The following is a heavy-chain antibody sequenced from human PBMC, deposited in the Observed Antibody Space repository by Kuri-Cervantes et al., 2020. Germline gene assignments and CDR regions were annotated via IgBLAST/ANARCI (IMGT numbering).Heavy chain of an antibody. Sequence: SETLSLTCTVSGGSISSYYWSWIRQPPGKGLEWIGYISYSGSTNYNPSLKSRVTISVDKSKNQFSLKLSSVTAADTAIYYCARDYRRYFDYWGQGTLVTVSS. CDR1: GGSISSYY. CDR3: ARDYRRYFDY. V-gene: IGHV4-59*01. J-gene: IGHJ4*02. CDR2: ISYSGST. D-gene: IGHD1-14*01.